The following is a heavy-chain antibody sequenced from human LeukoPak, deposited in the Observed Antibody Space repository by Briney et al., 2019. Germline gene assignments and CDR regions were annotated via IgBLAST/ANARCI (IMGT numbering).Heavy chain of an antibody. Sequence: GGSLRLSCAASGFSFSGYWMDWVRQAPGKGLEWVANIKQDGSDIYYVDSVKGRFTISRDSAKNSLYLQMNSLRAEDTAVYYCARDSGWTRDHWGQGTLVTVSS. CDR1: GFSFSGYW. J-gene: IGHJ4*02. CDR2: IKQDGSDI. D-gene: IGHD6-19*01. CDR3: ARDSGWTRDH. V-gene: IGHV3-7*01.